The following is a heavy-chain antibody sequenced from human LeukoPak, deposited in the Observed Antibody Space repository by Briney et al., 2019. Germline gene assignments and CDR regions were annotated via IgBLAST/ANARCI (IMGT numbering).Heavy chain of an antibody. Sequence: GGPLGLSCAASGFTFSSYAMSWVRQAPGKGLEWVSAISGSGGSTYYADSVKGRFTISRDNSKNTLYLQMNSLRAEDTAVYYCAKVRGGIAAAGVDYWGQGTLVTVSS. J-gene: IGHJ4*02. V-gene: IGHV3-23*01. CDR3: AKVRGGIAAAGVDY. CDR2: ISGSGGST. CDR1: GFTFSSYA. D-gene: IGHD6-13*01.